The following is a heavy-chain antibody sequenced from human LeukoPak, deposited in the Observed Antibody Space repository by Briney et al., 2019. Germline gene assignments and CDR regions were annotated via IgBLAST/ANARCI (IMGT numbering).Heavy chain of an antibody. V-gene: IGHV3-23*01. Sequence: GGSLRLSCAASGFTFSSYAMSWVRQAPGKGLEWVSAISGSGGSTYYADSVKGRFTISRDNSKNTLYLQMNSLRAEDTAVYCCAKRGQYSSSWYLVDYWGQGTLVTVSS. J-gene: IGHJ4*02. CDR2: ISGSGGST. CDR3: AKRGQYSSSWYLVDY. D-gene: IGHD6-13*01. CDR1: GFTFSSYA.